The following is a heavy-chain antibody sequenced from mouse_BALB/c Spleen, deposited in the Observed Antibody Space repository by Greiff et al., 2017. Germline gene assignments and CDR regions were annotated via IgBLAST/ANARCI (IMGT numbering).Heavy chain of an antibody. CDR1: GYTFTSYV. J-gene: IGHJ4*01. V-gene: IGHV1-14*01. CDR2: INPYNDGT. D-gene: IGHD2-3*01. CDR3: AREGVDGYFYAMDY. Sequence: VQLQQSGPELVKPGASVKMPCKASGYTFTSYVMHWVKQKPGQGLEWIGYINPYNDGTKYNEKFKGKATLTSDKSSSTAYMELSSLTSEDSAVYYCAREGVDGYFYAMDYWGQGTSVTVSS.